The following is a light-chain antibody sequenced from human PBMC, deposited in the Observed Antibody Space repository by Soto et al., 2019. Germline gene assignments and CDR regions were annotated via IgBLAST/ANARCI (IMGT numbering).Light chain of an antibody. CDR2: GAS. Sequence: EIVLTQSPATLSLSAGDKATLSCRASQTVYSNYLAWYQQKPGQAPRLLVYGASDRAAGVPSRFSGSGSGTDFTLTISSLEPEDFAVYFCQQYMMSPTTFGPGTKV. V-gene: IGKV3-20*01. CDR1: QTVYSNY. CDR3: QQYMMSPTT. J-gene: IGKJ3*01.